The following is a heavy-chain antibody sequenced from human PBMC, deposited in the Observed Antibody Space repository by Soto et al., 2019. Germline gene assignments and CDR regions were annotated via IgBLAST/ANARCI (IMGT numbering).Heavy chain of an antibody. Sequence: PGGSLRLSFAASGFTFSSYAMSWVRQAPGKGLEWVSAISGSGGSTYYADSVKGRFTISRDNSKNTLYLQMNSLRAEDTAVYYCAKETYYDILTGYYGYWGQGTLVTVSS. V-gene: IGHV3-23*01. D-gene: IGHD3-9*01. CDR2: ISGSGGST. J-gene: IGHJ4*02. CDR3: AKETYYDILTGYYGY. CDR1: GFTFSSYA.